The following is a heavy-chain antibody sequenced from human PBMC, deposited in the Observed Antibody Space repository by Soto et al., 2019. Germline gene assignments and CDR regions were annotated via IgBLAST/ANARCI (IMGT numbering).Heavy chain of an antibody. Sequence: GGSLRLSCAASGFTVSSNYMSWVRQAPGKGLEWISIIYSAGNTYYADSVKGRFTISRDNSKNTLYLQMSSLRAEDTAVYYCARGIPGYCGGATCYSGWFDPWGQGTLVTVSS. CDR1: GFTVSSNY. CDR3: ARGIPGYCGGATCYSGWFDP. D-gene: IGHD2-15*01. J-gene: IGHJ5*02. V-gene: IGHV3-66*01. CDR2: IYSAGNT.